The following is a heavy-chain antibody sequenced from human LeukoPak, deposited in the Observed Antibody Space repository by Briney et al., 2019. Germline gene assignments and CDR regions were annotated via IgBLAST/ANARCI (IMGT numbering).Heavy chain of an antibody. J-gene: IGHJ4*02. CDR3: AKDGSYYYDSSGYYQFDY. V-gene: IGHV3-23*01. D-gene: IGHD3-22*01. CDR1: GFTFSSYA. CDR2: SSGSGGST. Sequence: PGGSLRLSCAASGFTFSSYAMSWVRQAPGKGLEWVSASSGSGGSTYYADSVKGRFTISRDNSKNTLYLQMNSLRAEDTAVYYCAKDGSYYYDSSGYYQFDYWGQGTLVTVSS.